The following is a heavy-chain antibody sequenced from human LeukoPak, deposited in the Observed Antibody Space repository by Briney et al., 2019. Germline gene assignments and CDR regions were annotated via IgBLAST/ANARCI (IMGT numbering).Heavy chain of an antibody. D-gene: IGHD1-26*01. J-gene: IGHJ4*02. Sequence: SETLSLTCTVSGGSISSSSYYWGWIRQPPGKGLEWIGRIYYSGSTYYNPSLKSRVTISVETSKNQFSLKLSSVTAADTAVYYCARHIVGAMAFDYWGQGNLVTVSS. V-gene: IGHV4-39*01. CDR2: IYYSGST. CDR3: ARHIVGAMAFDY. CDR1: GGSISSSSYY.